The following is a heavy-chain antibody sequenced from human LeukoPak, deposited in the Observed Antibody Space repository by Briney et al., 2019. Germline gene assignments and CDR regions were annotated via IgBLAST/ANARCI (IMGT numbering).Heavy chain of an antibody. CDR1: GFTFSSYW. CDR3: AKDRANEVDFDY. Sequence: GGSLRLSCAASGFTFSSYWMTWVRQAPGKGLEWVARIKNDGSETNYVDSVKGRFTISRDNAKNSLYLQMNSLRAEDTAVYYCAKDRANEVDFDYWGQGTLVTVSS. J-gene: IGHJ4*02. CDR2: IKNDGSET. D-gene: IGHD1-1*01. V-gene: IGHV3-7*01.